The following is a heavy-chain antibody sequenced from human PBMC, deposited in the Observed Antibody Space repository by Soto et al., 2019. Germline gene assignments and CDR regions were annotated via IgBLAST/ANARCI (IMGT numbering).Heavy chain of an antibody. CDR1: GDSVSSNSAA. Sequence: SQTLSLTCAISGDSVSSNSAAWNWIRQSPSRGLEWLGRTYYRSKWYNDYAVSVKSRITINPDTSKNQFSLPLNSVTPEDTAVYYCAREVWFGEVVYYGLDVWGKGTTVTVSS. V-gene: IGHV6-1*01. CDR3: AREVWFGEVVYYGLDV. D-gene: IGHD3-10*01. CDR2: TYYRSKWYN. J-gene: IGHJ6*04.